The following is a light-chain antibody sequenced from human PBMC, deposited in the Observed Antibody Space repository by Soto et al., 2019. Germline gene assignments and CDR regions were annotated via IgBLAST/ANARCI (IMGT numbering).Light chain of an antibody. CDR2: AAS. J-gene: IGKJ2*01. CDR3: QQQGT. V-gene: IGKV3-20*01. CDR1: RSLSSSY. Sequence: EIVLTQSPGTLSLSPGERATLSCRASRSLSSSYVVWYQQKPGQAPRLLIYAASRRATGIPDRFSGCGSATEYTLTISRLEAEDFAVYYCQQQGTFGQGTRLEIK.